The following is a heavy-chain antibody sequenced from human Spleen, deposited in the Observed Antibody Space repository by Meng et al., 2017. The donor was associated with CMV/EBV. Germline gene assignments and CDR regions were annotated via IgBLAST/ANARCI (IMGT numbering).Heavy chain of an antibody. D-gene: IGHD6-6*01. V-gene: IGHV3-23*01. CDR3: AKDLYSTSSNFDY. CDR2: IIGSGGNT. J-gene: IGHJ4*02. Sequence: GGSLRLSCAASGFTFSNYAMSWVRQAPGKGLEWVSAIIGSGGNTYYADSVKGRFTISRDNSKNTLFLQMNSLRAEDTAVYYCAKDLYSTSSNFDYWGQGTLVTVSS. CDR1: GFTFSNYA.